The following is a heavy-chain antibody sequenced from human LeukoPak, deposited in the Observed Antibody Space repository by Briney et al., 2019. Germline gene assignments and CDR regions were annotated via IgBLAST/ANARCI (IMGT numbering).Heavy chain of an antibody. D-gene: IGHD5-24*01. CDR3: ARGMTSIY. J-gene: IGHJ4*02. CDR1: GGSISSSSYY. CDR2: IYYSGST. Sequence: SETLSLTCTVSGGSISSSSYYWGWIRQPPGKGLEWIGSIYYSGSTYYNPSLKSRVTISVDTSKNQFSLKLSSVTAADTAVYYCARGMTSIYWGQGTLVTVSS. V-gene: IGHV4-39*07.